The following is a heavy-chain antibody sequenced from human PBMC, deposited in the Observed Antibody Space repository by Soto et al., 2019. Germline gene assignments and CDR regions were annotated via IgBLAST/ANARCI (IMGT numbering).Heavy chain of an antibody. CDR2: ISSSSSTI. Sequence: VGSLRHSCAASGFTCSTYSMNWVRQAPGKGLEWVSYISSSSSTISYSTSLKSRLTISKDTSKSQVVLTMTNMDPVDTATYYCARIRLTSSGAFDYWGQGTLVTVSS. V-gene: IGHV3-48*04. D-gene: IGHD1-26*01. CDR1: GFTCSTYS. CDR3: ARIRLTSSGAFDY. J-gene: IGHJ4*02.